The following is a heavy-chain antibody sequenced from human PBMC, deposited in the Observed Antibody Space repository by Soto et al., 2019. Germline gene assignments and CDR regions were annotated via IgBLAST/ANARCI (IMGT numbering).Heavy chain of an antibody. V-gene: IGHV3-23*01. CDR3: AREVVPAAFDY. CDR2: ISSSGAST. J-gene: IGHJ4*02. CDR1: GFTFSNYA. D-gene: IGHD2-2*01. Sequence: PGGSLRLSCAASGFTFSNYAMSWVRQAPGKELEWVSTISSSGASTDYADSVKGRFTISRDNSQNTLNLQMNSLRAEDTAVYYCAREVVPAAFDYWGQGTLVTVPQ.